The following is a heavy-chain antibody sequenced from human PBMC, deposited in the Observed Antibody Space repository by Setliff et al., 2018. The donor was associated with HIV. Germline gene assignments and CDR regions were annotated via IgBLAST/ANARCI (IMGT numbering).Heavy chain of an antibody. CDR2: INTNTGSP. CDR1: GYTFTKYA. D-gene: IGHD3-22*01. V-gene: IGHV7-4-1*02. J-gene: IGHJ4*02. Sequence: ASVKVSCKASGYTFTKYAMSWVRQAPGQGLEWVGWINTNTGSPTYAQGLTGRFVFSSDTSVNTAYLQVSSLETEDTAVYYCARDGYYYDSSGHLAYYFDYWGQGTLVTVSS. CDR3: ARDGYYYDSSGHLAYYFDY.